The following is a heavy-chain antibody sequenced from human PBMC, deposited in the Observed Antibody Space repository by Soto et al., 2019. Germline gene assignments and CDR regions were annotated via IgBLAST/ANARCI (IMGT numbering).Heavy chain of an antibody. D-gene: IGHD3-22*01. CDR2: IIPIFGTA. V-gene: IGHV1-69*12. Sequence: QVQLVQSGAEVKKPGSSVKVSCKASGGTFSSYAISWVRQAPGQGLEWMGGIIPIFGTANYAQKFQGRVTITADESTSTAYMELSSLRSEDTAVYYCARESEGSSYDSSGYFGSWGQGTLGTVSS. CDR1: GGTFSSYA. CDR3: ARESEGSSYDSSGYFGS. J-gene: IGHJ5*01.